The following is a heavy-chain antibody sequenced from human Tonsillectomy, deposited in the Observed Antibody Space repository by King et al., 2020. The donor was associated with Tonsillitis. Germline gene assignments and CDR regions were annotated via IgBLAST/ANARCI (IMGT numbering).Heavy chain of an antibody. CDR1: GFTFSSYA. V-gene: IGHV3-23*04. D-gene: IGHD4-17*01. Sequence: VQLVESGGGLVQPGGSLRLSCAASGFTFSSYAMSWVRQAPGKGLEWVSAISGSGGSTYYADSVKGRFTISRDNSKNTLYLQMNSLRAEDTAVYYCAKAEYGDYGRYYYYYMDVWGKGTTVTVSS. CDR2: ISGSGGST. CDR3: AKAEYGDYGRYYYYYMDV. J-gene: IGHJ6*03.